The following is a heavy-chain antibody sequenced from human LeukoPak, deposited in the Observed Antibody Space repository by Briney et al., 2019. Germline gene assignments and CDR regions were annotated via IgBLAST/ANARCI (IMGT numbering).Heavy chain of an antibody. CDR3: AREGTGETAFDY. CDR2: ITSYNGNT. Sequence: ASVTLSCKASGYSFTKYGISWVRQAPGQGLEWMGWITSYNGNTNYAQKFQGRLTMTIDTSTTTAYMELRSLRSDDTAVYYCAREGTGETAFDYWGQGTLVTVSS. CDR1: GYSFTKYG. D-gene: IGHD1-1*01. J-gene: IGHJ4*02. V-gene: IGHV1-18*01.